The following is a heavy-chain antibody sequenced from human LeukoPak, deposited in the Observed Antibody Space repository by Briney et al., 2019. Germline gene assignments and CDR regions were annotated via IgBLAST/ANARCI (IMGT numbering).Heavy chain of an antibody. Sequence: ASVKVSCKASGYVFSNYGMSWVRQAPGQGLEWMGWISAKNGNTDYAQKLQGRVTMTADRSTSTAYMELRSLRSDDTAVYYCARRIVGGHLGDYWGQGTLVTVSS. V-gene: IGHV1-18*01. CDR2: ISAKNGNT. J-gene: IGHJ4*02. CDR1: GYVFSNYG. CDR3: ARRIVGGHLGDY. D-gene: IGHD1-26*01.